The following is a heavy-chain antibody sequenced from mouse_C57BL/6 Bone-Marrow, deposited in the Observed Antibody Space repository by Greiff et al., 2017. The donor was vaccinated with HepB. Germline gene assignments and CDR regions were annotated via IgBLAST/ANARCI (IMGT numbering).Heavy chain of an antibody. Sequence: EVQVVESGGGLVQPGGSLKLSCAASGFTFSDYYMYWVRQTPEKRLEWVAYISNGGGSTYYPDTVKGRFTISRDNAKNTLYLQMSRLKSEDTAMYYCARHGVWEAWFAYWGQGTLVTVSA. D-gene: IGHD2-10*02. CDR1: GFTFSDYY. CDR3: ARHGVWEAWFAY. CDR2: ISNGGGST. J-gene: IGHJ3*01. V-gene: IGHV5-12*01.